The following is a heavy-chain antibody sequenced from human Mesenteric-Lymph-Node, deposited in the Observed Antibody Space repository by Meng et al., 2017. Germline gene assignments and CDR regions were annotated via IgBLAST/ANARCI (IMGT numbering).Heavy chain of an antibody. CDR1: GGSISSGGYY. J-gene: IGHJ3*02. CDR2: IYYSGST. V-gene: IGHV4-31*03. Sequence: SETLSLTCTVSGGSISSGGYYWSWIRQHPGKGLEWIGYIYYSGSTYYNPSLKSRVTISVDTSKNQFSLKLSSVTAADTAVYYCARVRSTHDAFDIWGQGTMVTVSS. D-gene: IGHD2-2*01. CDR3: ARVRSTHDAFDI.